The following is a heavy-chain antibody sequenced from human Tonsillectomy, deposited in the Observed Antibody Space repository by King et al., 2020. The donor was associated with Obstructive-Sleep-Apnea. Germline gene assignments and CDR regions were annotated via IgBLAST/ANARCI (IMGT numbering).Heavy chain of an antibody. CDR3: ARAHCSGATCYAPDF. D-gene: IGHD2-15*01. J-gene: IGHJ4*02. Sequence: QEQLVESGGGVVQPGRSLRLSCAASGFPFSTYAIHWVRQAPGKGLEWVAVISYDGSKKYYADSAKGRLTISRDNSKNTLHLQVNSLGAEDTAVYYCARAHCSGATCYAPDFWGQGTLVTVSS. CDR2: ISYDGSKK. CDR1: GFPFSTYA. V-gene: IGHV3-30*04.